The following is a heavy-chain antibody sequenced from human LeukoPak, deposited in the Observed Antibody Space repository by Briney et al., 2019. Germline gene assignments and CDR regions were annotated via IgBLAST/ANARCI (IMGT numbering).Heavy chain of an antibody. Sequence: GGSLRLSCAASGLTFSRYWMSWVRQAPGKGLEWVAKINQDGSEKYYVDSVKGRFTISRDNAKNSLYLQVDSLRAEDTAVFYCARDDGFRTVDYWGQGTLVTVSS. CDR1: GLTFSRYW. D-gene: IGHD1-14*01. CDR2: INQDGSEK. J-gene: IGHJ4*02. V-gene: IGHV3-7*04. CDR3: ARDDGFRTVDY.